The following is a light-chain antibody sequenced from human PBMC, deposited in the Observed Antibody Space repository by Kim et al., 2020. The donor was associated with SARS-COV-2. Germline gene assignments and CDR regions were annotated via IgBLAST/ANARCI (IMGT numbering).Light chain of an antibody. CDR1: SGNIASNY. Sequence: NFMLTQPHSVSESPGKTVTISCTRSSGNIASNYVQWYQQRPGSAPTTVIYEDNQRPSGVPDRFSGSIDRSSNSASLTISGLKTEDEADYYCQSYDSTNQVFGGGTQLTVL. J-gene: IGLJ3*02. CDR3: QSYDSTNQV. V-gene: IGLV6-57*04. CDR2: EDN.